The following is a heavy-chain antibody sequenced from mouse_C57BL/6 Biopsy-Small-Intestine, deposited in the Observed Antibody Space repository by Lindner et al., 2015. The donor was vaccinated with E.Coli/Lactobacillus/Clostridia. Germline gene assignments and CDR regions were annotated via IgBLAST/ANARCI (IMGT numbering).Heavy chain of an antibody. V-gene: IGHV1-39*01. J-gene: IGHJ2*01. CDR3: ARSSSTVGYYFDY. D-gene: IGHD1-1*01. CDR1: GYSFTDYN. CDR2: INPNNGGT. Sequence: VQLQESGPELVKPGASVKISCKASGYSFTDYNMNWVKQSHGKSLEWIGYINPNNGGTSYNQKFKDKATLTVDQSSRTAYMQLHSLTSEDSAVYYCARSSSTVGYYFDYWGQGTTLTVSS.